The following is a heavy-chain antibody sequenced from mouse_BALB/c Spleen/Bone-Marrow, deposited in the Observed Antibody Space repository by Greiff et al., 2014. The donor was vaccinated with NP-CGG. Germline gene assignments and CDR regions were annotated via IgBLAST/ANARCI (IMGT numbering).Heavy chain of an antibody. CDR3: ASYVYGYYFDY. D-gene: IGHD2-2*01. CDR1: GFNIKDTY. V-gene: IGHV14-3*02. CDR2: IDPANGNT. J-gene: IGHJ2*01. Sequence: VQLQQPGAELVESGASVKLSCTASGFNIKDTYMHWVKQRPEQGLGWIGRIDPANGNTKYDPKFQGKATITADTSSNTAYLQLSSLTSEDTAVYYCASYVYGYYFDYWGQGTTLTVST.